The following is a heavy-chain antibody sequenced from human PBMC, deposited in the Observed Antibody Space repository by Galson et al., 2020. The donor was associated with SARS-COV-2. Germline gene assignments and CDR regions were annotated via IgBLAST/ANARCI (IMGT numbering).Heavy chain of an antibody. D-gene: IGHD1-26*01. CDR3: ARVGGMATTPTNYYYYGLDV. CDR2: ISPGSSNI. CDR1: GFPFRSYS. V-gene: IGHV3-21*01. Sequence: GGPLRPSFAASGFPFRSYSMNWVRQAPGKGREWSRSISPGSSNIYYADSVKGRFTISRDNAKNSLYLQRNSLRADDTAVYYCARVGGMATTPTNYYYYGLDVWGPGTTVTVSS. J-gene: IGHJ6*02.